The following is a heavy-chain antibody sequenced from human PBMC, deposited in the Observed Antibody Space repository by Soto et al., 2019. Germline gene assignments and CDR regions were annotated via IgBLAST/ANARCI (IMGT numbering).Heavy chain of an antibody. CDR1: GGSIDSGAFS. V-gene: IGHV4-30-2*01. D-gene: IGHD6-19*01. CDR3: ARIHWAQSSLDY. Sequence: TSETLSLTCAVSGGSIDSGAFSLSWIRQPPGKGLEWIGSVTHSGTAYSIPSLNGRLTLSVDSSQTQFSLKLTSVNAADSAFYYCARIHWAQSSLDYWGRGILVTVSS. CDR2: VTHSGTA. J-gene: IGHJ4*02.